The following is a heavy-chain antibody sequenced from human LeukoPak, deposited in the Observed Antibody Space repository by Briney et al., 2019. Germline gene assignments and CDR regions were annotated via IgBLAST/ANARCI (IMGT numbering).Heavy chain of an antibody. D-gene: IGHD5-24*01. CDR2: ISHDGSNT. Sequence: GGSLRLSCAASGFTFSRSAVHWVRQAPGKGLEWVAVISHDGSNTDYTDSVKGRFTISRDNSKNTLYLQMNSLRAEDTAVYFCASRRDGFTNLFDYWGQGTLVTVSS. CDR1: GFTFSRSA. CDR3: ASRRDGFTNLFDY. V-gene: IGHV3-30*03. J-gene: IGHJ4*02.